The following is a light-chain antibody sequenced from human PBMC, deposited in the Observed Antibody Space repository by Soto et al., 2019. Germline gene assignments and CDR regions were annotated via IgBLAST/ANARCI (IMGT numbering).Light chain of an antibody. V-gene: IGKV3-15*01. CDR1: QSVSNN. CDR3: QQYNNWPRT. J-gene: IGKJ2*01. CDR2: GAS. Sequence: EIVMTQSPATLSVSPGERATLSCRASQSVSNNLAWYQQKPGQAPRLLIYGASTRATGIPARFGGSGSGTEFTLTISSLQSEDFAVYYCQQYNNWPRTFGQGTKLEIK.